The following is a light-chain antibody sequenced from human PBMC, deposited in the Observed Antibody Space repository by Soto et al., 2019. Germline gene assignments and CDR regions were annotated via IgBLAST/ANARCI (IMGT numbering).Light chain of an antibody. CDR3: SSYASSSTLFYV. CDR2: DVS. J-gene: IGLJ1*01. CDR1: SSDFGGNNY. V-gene: IGLV2-14*01. Sequence: QSVLTQPASVSGSPGQSITISCTGTSSDFGGNNYVSWYQQHPGKAPKLIIYDVSNRPSGVSNLFSGSKSGNTASLTISGLQAEDEADYYCSSYASSSTLFYVFGTGTKVTVL.